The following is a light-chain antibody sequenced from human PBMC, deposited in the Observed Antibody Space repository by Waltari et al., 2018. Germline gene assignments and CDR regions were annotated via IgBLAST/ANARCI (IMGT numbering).Light chain of an antibody. CDR3: YSAADNSLV. CDR2: KDS. Sequence: SYELTQPSSVSVSTGQTARSTCSGEVLAKKYVRWFQQKPGQAPLVVIYKDSERPSGIPERFSGSSSGTTVTLTVSGAQVDDEADYYCYSAADNSLVFGGGTKLTVL. J-gene: IGLJ2*01. CDR1: VLAKKY. V-gene: IGLV3-27*01.